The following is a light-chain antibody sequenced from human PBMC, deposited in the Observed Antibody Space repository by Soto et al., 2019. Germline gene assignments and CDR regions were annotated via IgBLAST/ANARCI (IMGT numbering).Light chain of an antibody. V-gene: IGKV3-20*01. CDR1: QSVSSNY. J-gene: IGKJ1*01. Sequence: EIGLTQSPGTLSLSPGERATLSCRASQSVSSNYLAWYQQKPGQAPRPLIYGASSRATGIPDRFSGSGAGTDCTLTIRRLESEDFAVYYCQQYGSSPWTFGQGTKVEIK. CDR3: QQYGSSPWT. CDR2: GAS.